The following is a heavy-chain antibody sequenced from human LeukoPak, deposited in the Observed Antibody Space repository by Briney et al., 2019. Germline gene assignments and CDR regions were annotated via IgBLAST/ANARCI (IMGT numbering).Heavy chain of an antibody. CDR1: GFPFSSYA. J-gene: IGHJ5*02. Sequence: GGSLRLSCAASGFPFSSYAMYWVRQAPGKGLVWVARIHGDGDNISYADSVRGRFIISRDNAKDTLYLHMNSLRPEDTAVYYCARAQVGAPTDLWGQGTLVTVSS. CDR2: IHGDGDNI. CDR3: ARAQVGAPTDL. V-gene: IGHV3-74*01. D-gene: IGHD1-26*01.